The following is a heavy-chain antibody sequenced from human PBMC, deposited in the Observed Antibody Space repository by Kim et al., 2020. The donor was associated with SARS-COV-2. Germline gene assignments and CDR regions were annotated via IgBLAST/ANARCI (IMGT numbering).Heavy chain of an antibody. Sequence: ASVKVSCKASGYTFTGYYMHWVRQAPGQRLEWMGRINPNSGGTNYAQKFQGRVTMTRDTSISTAYMELSRLRSDDTAVYYCARIYGGNIYFDYWGQGTLVTVSS. CDR1: GYTFTGYY. D-gene: IGHD4-17*01. J-gene: IGHJ4*02. CDR2: INPNSGGT. CDR3: ARIYGGNIYFDY. V-gene: IGHV1-2*06.